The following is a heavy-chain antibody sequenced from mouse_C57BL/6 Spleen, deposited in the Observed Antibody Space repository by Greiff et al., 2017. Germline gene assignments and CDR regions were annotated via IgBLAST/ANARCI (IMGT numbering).Heavy chain of an antibody. CDR1: GFTFSDYY. V-gene: IGHV5-16*01. CDR3: ARESYGAWFAY. Sequence: EVQRVESEGGLVQPGSSMKLSCTASGFTFSDYYMAWVRQVPEKGLEWVANINYDGSSTYYLDSLTSRFIISRDNAKNILYLQMSSLKSADTATYYCARESYGAWFAYWGQGTLVTVSA. J-gene: IGHJ3*01. CDR2: INYDGSST. D-gene: IGHD1-1*01.